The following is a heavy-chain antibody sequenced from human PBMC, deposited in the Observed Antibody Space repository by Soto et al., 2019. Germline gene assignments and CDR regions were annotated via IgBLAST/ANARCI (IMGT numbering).Heavy chain of an antibody. CDR3: AKKWGVGTTTHFYFDY. Sequence: GGSLRLSCAASGFTFSSYGMHWVRQAPGKGLEWVAVISYDGSNKYYADSVKGRFTISRDNSKNTLYLQMNSLRADDTAIYYCAKKWGVGTTTHFYFDYWGLGT. D-gene: IGHD1-26*01. V-gene: IGHV3-30*18. CDR1: GFTFSSYG. CDR2: ISYDGSNK. J-gene: IGHJ4*02.